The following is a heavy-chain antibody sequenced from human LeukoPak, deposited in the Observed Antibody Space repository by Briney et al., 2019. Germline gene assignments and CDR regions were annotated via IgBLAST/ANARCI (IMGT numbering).Heavy chain of an antibody. CDR1: GGSISNYY. J-gene: IGHJ4*02. V-gene: IGHV4-59*08. D-gene: IGHD3/OR15-3a*01. CDR2: IYYSGST. CDR3: ARQTGSGLFILP. Sequence: SETLSLTCTVSGGSISNYYWSWIRQPPGKGLEWIAYIYYSGSTNYNPSLKSRVTISVDTSENQFSLKLSSVTAADTAVYYCARQTGSGLFILPGGQGTLVTVSS.